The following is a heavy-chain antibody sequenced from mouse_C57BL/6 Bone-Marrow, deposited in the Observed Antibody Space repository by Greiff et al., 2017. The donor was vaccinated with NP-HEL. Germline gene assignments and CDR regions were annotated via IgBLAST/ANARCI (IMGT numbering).Heavy chain of an antibody. CDR2: IDPSDSYT. D-gene: IGHD1-1*01. J-gene: IGHJ3*01. Sequence: VQLQQPGAELVRPGTSVKLSCKASGYTFTSYWMHWVKQRPGQGLEWIGVIDPSDSYTNYNQKFKGKATLTVDTSSSTAYMQLSSLTSEDSAVYYCAILLRWFAYWGQGTLVTVSA. CDR1: GYTFTSYW. V-gene: IGHV1-59*01. CDR3: AILLRWFAY.